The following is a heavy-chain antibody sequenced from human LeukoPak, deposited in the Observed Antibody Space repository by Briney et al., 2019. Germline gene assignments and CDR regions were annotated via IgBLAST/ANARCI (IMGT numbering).Heavy chain of an antibody. CDR1: GGSISSYY. Sequence: PSETLSLTCTDSGGSISSYYWSWIRQPPGKGLEWIGFIFYSGTTNYNPSLKSRVTISVDTSKNQFSLKLSSVTAADTAVYYCARGGWNKFDYWGQGTLVTVSS. V-gene: IGHV4-59*01. CDR3: ARGGWNKFDY. D-gene: IGHD3-22*01. CDR2: IFYSGTT. J-gene: IGHJ4*02.